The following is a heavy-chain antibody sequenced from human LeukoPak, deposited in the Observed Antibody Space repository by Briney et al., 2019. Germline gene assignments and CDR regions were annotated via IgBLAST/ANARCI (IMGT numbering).Heavy chain of an antibody. D-gene: IGHD3-22*01. J-gene: IGHJ4*02. CDR2: INHSGST. CDR1: GFTVSYNY. V-gene: IGHV4-34*01. Sequence: GSLRLSCAASGFTVSYNYMSWVRQAPGKGLEWIGEINHSGSTNYNPSLKSRVTISVDTSKNQFSLKLSSVTAADTAVYYCASDGGGNYYDKRGYYFDYWGQGTLVTVSS. CDR3: ASDGGGNYYDKRGYYFDY.